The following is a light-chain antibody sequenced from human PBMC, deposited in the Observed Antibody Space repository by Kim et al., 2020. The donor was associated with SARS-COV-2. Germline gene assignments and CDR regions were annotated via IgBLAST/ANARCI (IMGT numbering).Light chain of an antibody. CDR2: DTS. Sequence: EVVLTQSPATLSLSPGERATLSCRASQSVGKYLAWYQQKPGQAPRLLIYDTSNRATGIPARFTGSGFGTDYSLTISSLEPEDFAVYYCQQRNDWPLTFGGGTKVDIK. CDR3: QQRNDWPLT. CDR1: QSVGKY. V-gene: IGKV3-11*01. J-gene: IGKJ4*01.